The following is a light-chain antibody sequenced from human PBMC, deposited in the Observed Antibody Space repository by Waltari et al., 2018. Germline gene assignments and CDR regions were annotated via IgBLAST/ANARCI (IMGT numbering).Light chain of an antibody. CDR2: AAS. V-gene: IGKV1-9*01. J-gene: IGKJ1*01. CDR1: QGISNY. CDR3: QQLNSYQWT. Sequence: IQLTQSPSSLSASVGDRVTITCRASQGISNYLSWYQQKPGKAPKLLIYAASTFQSGVPTRFGGSWSGTDFTLTISSLQPEDFAAYYCQQLNSYQWTFGQGTKVEIK.